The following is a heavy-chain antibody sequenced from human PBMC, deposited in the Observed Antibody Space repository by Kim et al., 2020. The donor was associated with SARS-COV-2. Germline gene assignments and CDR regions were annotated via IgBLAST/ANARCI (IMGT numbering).Heavy chain of an antibody. CDR1: GFTFSSYS. V-gene: IGHV3-48*04. D-gene: IGHD6-19*01. J-gene: IGHJ6*02. Sequence: GGSLRLSCAASGFTFSSYSMNWVRQAPGKGLEWVSYISSSSSTIYYADSVKGRFTISRDNAKNSLYLQMNSLRAEDTAVYYCASLWTSGWYSQNYYYGMDVWGQGTTVTVSS. CDR2: ISSSSSTI. CDR3: ASLWTSGWYSQNYYYGMDV.